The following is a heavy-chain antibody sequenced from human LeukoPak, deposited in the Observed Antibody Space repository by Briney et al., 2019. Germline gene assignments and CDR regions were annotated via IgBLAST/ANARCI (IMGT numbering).Heavy chain of an antibody. J-gene: IGHJ4*02. V-gene: IGHV3-74*01. CDR1: RFTFSSYW. CDR2: INSDGSST. D-gene: IGHD2-2*01. CDR3: ARHCSSTSCPVDY. Sequence: GGSLRLSCAASRFTFSSYWMHWVRQAPGKGLVWVSRINSDGSSTSYADSVKGRFTISRDNAKNTLYLQMNSLRAEDTAVYYCARHCSSTSCPVDYWGQGTLVTVSS.